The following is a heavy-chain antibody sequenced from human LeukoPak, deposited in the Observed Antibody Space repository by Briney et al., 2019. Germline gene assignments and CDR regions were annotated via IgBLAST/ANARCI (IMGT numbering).Heavy chain of an antibody. V-gene: IGHV4-34*01. Sequence: SETLSLTCAVYGGSFSGYYWSWIRQPPGKGLEWIGEINHSGSTNYNPSLKSRITISADTSKNQFSLKLSSVTAADTAVYYCASSGYYDFWSGYFNWFDPWGQGTLVTVSS. D-gene: IGHD3-3*01. CDR3: ASSGYYDFWSGYFNWFDP. CDR2: INHSGST. CDR1: GGSFSGYY. J-gene: IGHJ5*02.